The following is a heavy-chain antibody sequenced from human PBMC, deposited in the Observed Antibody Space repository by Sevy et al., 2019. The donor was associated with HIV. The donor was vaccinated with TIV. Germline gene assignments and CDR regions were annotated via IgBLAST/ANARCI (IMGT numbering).Heavy chain of an antibody. Sequence: ASVKVSCKASGYTFTSYYMHWVRQAPGQGLEWMGIINPSGGSTSYAQKFQGRVTMTRDTSTSTVYMELSSLRSEDTAVYYCASSIQKKLRYFDWLLLDYWGQGTLVTVSS. D-gene: IGHD3-9*01. CDR1: GYTFTSYY. V-gene: IGHV1-46*03. CDR2: INPSGGST. J-gene: IGHJ4*02. CDR3: ASSIQKKLRYFDWLLLDY.